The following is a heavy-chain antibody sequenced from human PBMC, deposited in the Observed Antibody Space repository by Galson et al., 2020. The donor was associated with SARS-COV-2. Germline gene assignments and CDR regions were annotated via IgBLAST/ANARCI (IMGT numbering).Heavy chain of an antibody. CDR2: IYSGGST. D-gene: IGHD5-18*01. CDR3: ARQLWLRGPFDY. V-gene: IGHV3-53*01. CDR1: GFTVSSYY. J-gene: IGHJ4*02. Sequence: ESLKISCPASGFTVSSYYMSWVRQAPGKGLEWVSVIYSGGSTYYADSVKGRFTISRDNSKNTLYLQMTSLRAEDTAVYYCARQLWLRGPFDYWGQGTLVTVSS.